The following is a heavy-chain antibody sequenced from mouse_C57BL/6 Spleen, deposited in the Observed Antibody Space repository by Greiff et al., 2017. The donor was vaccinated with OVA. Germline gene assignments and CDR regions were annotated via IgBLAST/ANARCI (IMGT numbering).Heavy chain of an antibody. V-gene: IGHV1-55*01. CDR3: AREGSREEWFAY. D-gene: IGHD1-1*01. CDR2: IYPGSGST. J-gene: IGHJ3*01. Sequence: QVQLQQPGAELVKPGASVKMSCKASGYTFTSYWITWVKQRPGQGLEWIGDIYPGSGSTTYNEKFKSKATLTVDTSSSTAYIQRSSLTSEDSAVYYCAREGSREEWFAYWGQGTLVTVSA. CDR1: GYTFTSYW.